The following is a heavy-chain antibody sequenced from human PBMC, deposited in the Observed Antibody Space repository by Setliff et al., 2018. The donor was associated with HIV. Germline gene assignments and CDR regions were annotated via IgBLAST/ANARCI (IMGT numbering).Heavy chain of an antibody. Sequence: HPGGSLRLSCVVSGFTFSKYWMSWVRQAPGKGLEWVANIKEDGSVKDYVDSVKGRFTISRDNAKNSLYLQMNSLRAEDTAVYYCARRSGWSLDYWGQGTLVTVSS. D-gene: IGHD6-19*01. CDR2: IKEDGSVK. CDR3: ARRSGWSLDY. J-gene: IGHJ4*02. V-gene: IGHV3-7*01. CDR1: GFTFSKYW.